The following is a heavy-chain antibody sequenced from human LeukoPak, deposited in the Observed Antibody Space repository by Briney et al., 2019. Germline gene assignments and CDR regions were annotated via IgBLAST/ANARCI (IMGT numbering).Heavy chain of an antibody. V-gene: IGHV4-34*01. CDR3: ARQPPASNGGWFDP. Sequence: SETLSLTCAVYGGSFSGYYWSWIRQPPGKGLEWIGEINHSGSTNYNPSLKSRVTISVDTSKNQFSLKLSSVTAADTAVYYCARQPPASNGGWFDPWGQGTLVTVSS. J-gene: IGHJ5*02. CDR1: GGSFSGYY. CDR2: INHSGST. D-gene: IGHD1-1*01.